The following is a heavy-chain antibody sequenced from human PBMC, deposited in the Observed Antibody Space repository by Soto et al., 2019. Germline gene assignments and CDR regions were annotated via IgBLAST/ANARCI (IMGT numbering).Heavy chain of an antibody. D-gene: IGHD3-3*01. V-gene: IGHV4-31*03. CDR2: IYYSGST. CDR1: GGSISSGGYY. Sequence: SETLSLTCTVSGGSISSGGYYWSWIRQHPGKGLEWIGYIYYSGSTYYNPSLKSRVTISVDTSKNQFSLKLGSVTAADTAVYYCARVGYDFWSGYPTPAFDYWGQGTLVTVSS. J-gene: IGHJ4*02. CDR3: ARVGYDFWSGYPTPAFDY.